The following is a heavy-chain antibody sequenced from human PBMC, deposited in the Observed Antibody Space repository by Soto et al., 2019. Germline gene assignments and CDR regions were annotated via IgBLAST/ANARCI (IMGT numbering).Heavy chain of an antibody. CDR2: VYYTGST. D-gene: IGHD2-21*02. J-gene: IGHJ5*02. V-gene: IGHV4-30-4*01. CDR3: VRTARQGAVAPHWFDR. Sequence: PSETLSLTCTVSGASIRSTDYYWSWIRQAPGKGLEWIGYVYYTGSTYYNPSLMSRLTISVDTSKNQSPLKLTSVTAAETAVYYCVRTARQGAVAPHWFDRWGQGTQVTVSS. CDR1: GASIRSTDYY.